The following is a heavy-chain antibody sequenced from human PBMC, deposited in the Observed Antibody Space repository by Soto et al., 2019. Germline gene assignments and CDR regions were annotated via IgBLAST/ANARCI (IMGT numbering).Heavy chain of an antibody. CDR2: IRSKANSYAT. CDR3: TRLSLYDFWSGYDAFDI. D-gene: IGHD3-3*01. CDR1: GFTFSGSA. J-gene: IGHJ3*02. Sequence: GGSLRLSCAASGFTFSGSAMHWVRQASGKGLEWVGRIRSKANSYATAYAASVKGRFTISRDDSKNTAYLQMNSLKTEETAVYYCTRLSLYDFWSGYDAFDIWVQGTMVTVSS. V-gene: IGHV3-73*01.